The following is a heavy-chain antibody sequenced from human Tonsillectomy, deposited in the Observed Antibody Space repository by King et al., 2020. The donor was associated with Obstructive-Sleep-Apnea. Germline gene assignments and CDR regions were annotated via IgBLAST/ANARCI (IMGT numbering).Heavy chain of an antibody. CDR2: ISVRGGST. Sequence: EMQLVHSGGGLVQPGGSLRLSCAPSGFTFSSYAMSWVRPAPGRGREWVSAISVRGGSTYYPDSVKGRFTIPRDNSKNTLYLQRTTRRAEDTAVYYCAKDSPGDAFDIWGQGTMVTVSS. V-gene: IGHV3-23*04. CDR1: GFTFSSYA. CDR3: AKDSPGDAFDI. J-gene: IGHJ3*02.